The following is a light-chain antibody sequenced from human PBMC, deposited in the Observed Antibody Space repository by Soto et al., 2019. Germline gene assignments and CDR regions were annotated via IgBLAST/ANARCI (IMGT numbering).Light chain of an antibody. CDR3: HQFGYSPRT. Sequence: EIVLTQSPGTLSLSPGAPATLSCRASQTVNSDYLAWFQQRPGQAPRLLIFATSRRATDIPDRFSGSGSGTDFTLAIRRLEPEDFAVYYCHQFGYSPRTFGQGTKVDIK. CDR1: QTVNSDY. CDR2: ATS. J-gene: IGKJ1*01. V-gene: IGKV3-20*01.